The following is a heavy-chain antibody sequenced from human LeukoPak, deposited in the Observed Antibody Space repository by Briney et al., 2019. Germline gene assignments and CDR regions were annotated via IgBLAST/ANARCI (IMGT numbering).Heavy chain of an antibody. J-gene: IGHJ6*03. CDR3: ARGDRYDWDYYYYMDV. V-gene: IGHV3-48*04. CDR2: ISSSGTII. Sequence: GGSLRLSCAASGFSFSTYWMSWVRQAPGKGLEWVSYISSSGTIIYYADSVKGRFTISRDNAKNSLYLQMNSLRAEDTAVHYCARGDRYDWDYYYYMDVWGKGTTVTISS. CDR1: GFSFSTYW. D-gene: IGHD1-20*01.